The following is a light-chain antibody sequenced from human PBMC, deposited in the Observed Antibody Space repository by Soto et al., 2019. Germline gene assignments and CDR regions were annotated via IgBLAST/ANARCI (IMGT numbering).Light chain of an antibody. Sequence: DIVMTQSPISLPVTPGEPASISCRSSQSLLHNNGYNYLDWYLQKPGQSPQLLIYLGSNRASGVPDRFSGSGSGTDFTLKISRVEAEDVGVYYCMQALQTRTFGQGTKVEIK. CDR2: LGS. CDR1: QSLLHNNGYNY. V-gene: IGKV2-28*01. CDR3: MQALQTRT. J-gene: IGKJ1*01.